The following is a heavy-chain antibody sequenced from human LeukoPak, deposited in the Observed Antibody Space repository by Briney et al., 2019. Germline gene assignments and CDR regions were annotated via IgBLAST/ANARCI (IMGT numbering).Heavy chain of an antibody. Sequence: SETLSLTCTVSGGSISSYYWSWIRQPPGKGLKWIGYIYYSGSTNYNPSLKSRVTISVDTSKNQFSLKLSSVTAADTAVYYCARLEGVAGNGWFDPWGQGTLVTVSS. J-gene: IGHJ5*02. V-gene: IGHV4-59*08. CDR3: ARLEGVAGNGWFDP. D-gene: IGHD6-19*01. CDR1: GGSISSYY. CDR2: IYYSGST.